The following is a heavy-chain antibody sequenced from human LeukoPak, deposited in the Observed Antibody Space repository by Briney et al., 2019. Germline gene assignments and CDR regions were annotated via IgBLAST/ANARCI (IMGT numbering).Heavy chain of an antibody. J-gene: IGHJ4*02. D-gene: IGHD2-21*02. V-gene: IGHV3-11*04. CDR1: GFTFSDYY. Sequence: TGGSLRLSCAASGFTFSDYYMSWIRQAPGKGLECVSYISSSGTTIYYADSVKGRFTISRDNAKNSLYLQMNSLRAEDTAVYYCARDFGVYCGGDCKDYWGQGTLVTVSS. CDR2: ISSSGTTI. CDR3: ARDFGVYCGGDCKDY.